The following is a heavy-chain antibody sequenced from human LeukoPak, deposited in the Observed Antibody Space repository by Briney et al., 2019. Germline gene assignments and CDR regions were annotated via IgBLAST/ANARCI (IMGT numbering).Heavy chain of an antibody. J-gene: IGHJ3*02. CDR2: ISWNSGSI. CDR1: GFTFDDYA. CDR3: AKDIHYDSSDIDI. Sequence: PGGSLRLSCAASGFTFDDYAMHWVRQAPGKGLEWVSGISWNSGSIGYADSVKGRFTISRDNAKNSLYLQMNSLRAEDTALYYCAKDIHYDSSDIDIWGQGTMVTVSS. V-gene: IGHV3-9*01. D-gene: IGHD3-22*01.